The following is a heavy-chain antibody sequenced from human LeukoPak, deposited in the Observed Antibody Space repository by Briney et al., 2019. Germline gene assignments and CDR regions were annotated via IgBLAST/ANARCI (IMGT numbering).Heavy chain of an antibody. Sequence: ASVKVSCKASGGTFSSYAISWVRQAPGQGLEWMGGIIPIFGTANYAQKFQGRVTITADESTSTAYMELSSLRSEDTAVYYCAVTYYYNSSGYDWGQGTLVTVSS. CDR3: AVTYYYNSSGYD. V-gene: IGHV1-69*13. CDR2: IIPIFGTA. D-gene: IGHD3-22*01. J-gene: IGHJ4*02. CDR1: GGTFSSYA.